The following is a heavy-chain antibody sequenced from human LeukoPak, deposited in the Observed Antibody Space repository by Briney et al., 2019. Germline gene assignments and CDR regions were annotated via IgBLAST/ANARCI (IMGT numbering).Heavy chain of an antibody. V-gene: IGHV4-59*01. J-gene: IGHJ4*02. CDR1: GGSISSYY. Sequence: KTSETLSLTCTVSGGSISSYYWSWIRQPPGKGLEWIGYIYCSGSTICYSGSTNYNPSLKSRVTISVDSSKNQFSLNLYSVTAADTAVYYCARARYFDGSSFGVDYWGQGTLVTVSS. D-gene: IGHD6-6*01. CDR2: IYCSGSTICYSGST. CDR3: ARARYFDGSSFGVDY.